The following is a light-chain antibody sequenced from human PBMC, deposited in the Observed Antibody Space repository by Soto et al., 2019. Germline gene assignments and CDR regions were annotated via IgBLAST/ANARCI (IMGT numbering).Light chain of an antibody. J-gene: IGKJ2*01. V-gene: IGKV3-20*01. Sequence: EIVVTQSPGTLSLSPGERATLSCRASQSISTTYLAWYQQRPGQAPRLLIYGTSSRATGIPDRFSGSGSATDFTLTINRPEPEDFAVYYCQQYGSSPYTFGQGTKLEIK. CDR1: QSISTTY. CDR2: GTS. CDR3: QQYGSSPYT.